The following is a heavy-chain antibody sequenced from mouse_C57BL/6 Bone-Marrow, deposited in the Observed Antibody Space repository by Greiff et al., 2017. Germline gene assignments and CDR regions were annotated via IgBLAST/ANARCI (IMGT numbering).Heavy chain of an antibody. CDR3: EREGTTLVRKYFGY. Sequence: EVQLQQSGPELVKPGASVKMSCKASGYTFTDYNMHWVKQSHGKSLEWIGYINPNNGGTSYNQKFKGKATLTVNKSSSTAYMEFRSLTSEDSAVYYCEREGTTLVRKYFGYWGQGTTLTVSS. CDR2: INPNNGGT. J-gene: IGHJ2*01. CDR1: GYTFTDYN. D-gene: IGHD1-1*01. V-gene: IGHV1-22*01.